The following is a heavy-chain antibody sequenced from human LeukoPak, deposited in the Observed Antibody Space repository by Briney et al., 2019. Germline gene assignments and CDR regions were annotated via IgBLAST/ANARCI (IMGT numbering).Heavy chain of an antibody. CDR1: GGSISSGGYY. D-gene: IGHD4-17*01. J-gene: IGHJ4*02. Sequence: SETLSLTCTVSGGSISSGGYYWSWIRQHPGKGLEWIGYIYYSGSTYYNPSLKSRVTISVDTSKNQFSLKLSSVTAADTAVYYCARENAYGDYGVYWGQGTLVTVSS. V-gene: IGHV4-31*03. CDR2: IYYSGST. CDR3: ARENAYGDYGVY.